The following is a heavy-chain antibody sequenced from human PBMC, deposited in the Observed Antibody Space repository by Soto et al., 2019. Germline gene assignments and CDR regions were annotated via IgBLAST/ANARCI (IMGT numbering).Heavy chain of an antibody. D-gene: IGHD3-10*01. CDR3: ARCVGSGTYYNEYNWFDP. CDR1: GYTFTNYG. J-gene: IGHJ5*02. Sequence: ASVKVSCKASGYTFTNYGISWVRQAPGQGLEWMGWINTYNGNTNHAQKLQGRVTMTTDTSTSTAYMELRSLRSDDTAVYYCARCVGSGTYYNEYNWFDPWGQGTLVTVSS. CDR2: INTYNGNT. V-gene: IGHV1-18*01.